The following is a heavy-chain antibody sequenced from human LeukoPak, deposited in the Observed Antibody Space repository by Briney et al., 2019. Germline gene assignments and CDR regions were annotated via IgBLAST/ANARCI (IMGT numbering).Heavy chain of an antibody. CDR2: IIPILGIA. CDR3: AIHTATVIGDWFDP. CDR1: GGTFSSYA. D-gene: IGHD5-18*01. V-gene: IGHV1-69*04. J-gene: IGHJ5*02. Sequence: SVKVSSKASGGTFSSYAISWVRQAPGQGLEWMGRIIPILGIANYAQKFQGRVTITADKSTSAAYMELSSLRSEDTAVYYCAIHTATVIGDWFDPWGQGTLVTVSS.